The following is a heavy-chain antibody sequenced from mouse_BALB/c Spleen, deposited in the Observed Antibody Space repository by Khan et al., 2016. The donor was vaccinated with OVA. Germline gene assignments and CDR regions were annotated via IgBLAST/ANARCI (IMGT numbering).Heavy chain of an antibody. CDR2: ITYSGST. J-gene: IGHJ3*01. CDR3: AMGRTY. V-gene: IGHV3-2*02. D-gene: IGHD4-1*01. CDR1: GYSITSDYA. Sequence: SGPGLVKPSQSLSLTCTVTGYSITSDYAWNWIRQFPGNKLEWMGYITYSGSTSYNPSLKSRISITRDTSKNQFFLQLNSVTTEDTATYYCAMGRTYWGQGTLVTVSA.